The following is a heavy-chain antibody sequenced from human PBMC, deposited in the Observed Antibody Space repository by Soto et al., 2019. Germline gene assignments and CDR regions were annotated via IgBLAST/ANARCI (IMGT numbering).Heavy chain of an antibody. J-gene: IGHJ4*02. V-gene: IGHV3-23*01. CDR2: ISGSGGST. D-gene: IGHD6-13*01. CDR1: GFTFSSYA. CDR3: AKGSTTKRYSSSWYQEDY. Sequence: GGSLRLSCAASGFTFSSYAMSWVRQAPGKGLEWVSAISGSGGSTYYADSVKGRFTISRDNSKNTLYLQMNSLKAEDTAVYYCAKGSTTKRYSSSWYQEDYWGQGTLVTVSS.